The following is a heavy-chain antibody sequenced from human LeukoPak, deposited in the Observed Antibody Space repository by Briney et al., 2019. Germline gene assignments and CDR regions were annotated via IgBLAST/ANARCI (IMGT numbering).Heavy chain of an antibody. CDR2: ISNNGGYT. Sequence: GGSLRLSCAASGFTFSSSAMSWVRQAPGKGLEWVSAISNNGGYTYYADSVQGRFTISRDNSKNTLYLQMNSLRAEDTAVYYCARDMTTVTTYYYYYGMDVWGQGTTVTVSS. J-gene: IGHJ6*02. V-gene: IGHV3-23*01. CDR3: ARDMTTVTTYYYYYGMDV. D-gene: IGHD4-17*01. CDR1: GFTFSSSA.